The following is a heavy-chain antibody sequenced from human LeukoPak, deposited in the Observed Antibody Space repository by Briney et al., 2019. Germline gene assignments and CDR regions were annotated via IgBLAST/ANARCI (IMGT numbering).Heavy chain of an antibody. CDR2: IKQDGSEK. D-gene: IGHD5-18*01. V-gene: IGHV3-7*05. CDR1: GFTFSTYS. J-gene: IGHJ4*02. CDR3: ARGGYLYGD. Sequence: GGSLRLSCEASGFTFSTYSMGWVRQAPGKGPAWVANIKQDGSEKSYVDSVKGRFTISRDNAKNSLYLQMNSLRAEDTAMYYCARGGYLYGDWGQGTLVTVSS.